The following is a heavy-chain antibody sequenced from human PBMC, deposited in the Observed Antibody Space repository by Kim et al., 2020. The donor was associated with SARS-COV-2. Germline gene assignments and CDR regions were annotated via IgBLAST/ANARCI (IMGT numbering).Heavy chain of an antibody. D-gene: IGHD3-22*01. CDR3: AREGATVGGVVVSNWFDP. V-gene: IGHV4-39*07. CDR1: GGSISSSSYY. J-gene: IGHJ5*02. Sequence: SETLSLTCTVSGGSISSSSYYWGWIRQPPGKGLEWIGSIYYSGSTYYNPSLKSRVTISVDTSKNQFSLKLSSVTAADTAVYYCAREGATVGGVVVSNWFDPWGQGTLVTVSS. CDR2: IYYSGST.